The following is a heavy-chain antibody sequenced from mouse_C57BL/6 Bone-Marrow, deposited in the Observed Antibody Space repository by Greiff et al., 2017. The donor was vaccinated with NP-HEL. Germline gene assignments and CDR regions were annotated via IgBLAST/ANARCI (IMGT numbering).Heavy chain of an antibody. J-gene: IGHJ3*01. CDR1: GFNIKDDY. CDR2: IDPENGDT. CDR3: TTVITRAY. D-gene: IGHD1-1*01. Sequence: VTLKVSGAELVRPGASVKLSCTASGFNIKDDYMHWVKQRPEQGLEWIGWIDPENGDTEYASKFQGKATITADTSSNTAYLQLSSLTSEDTAVYYCTTVITRAYWGQGTLVTVSA. V-gene: IGHV14-4*01.